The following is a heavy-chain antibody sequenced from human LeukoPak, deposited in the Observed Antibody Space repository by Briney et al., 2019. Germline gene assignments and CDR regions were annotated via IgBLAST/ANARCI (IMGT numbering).Heavy chain of an antibody. Sequence: SETLSLTCTVSGGSISSYYWSWIRQPPGKGLEWIGYIYYSGSTNYNPSHKSRVTISVDTSKNQFSLKLSSVTAADTAVYYCAGAPGGSGWYPNYYYYGMDVWGQGTTVTVSS. D-gene: IGHD6-19*01. CDR1: GGSISSYY. J-gene: IGHJ6*02. CDR3: AGAPGGSGWYPNYYYYGMDV. V-gene: IGHV4-59*08. CDR2: IYYSGST.